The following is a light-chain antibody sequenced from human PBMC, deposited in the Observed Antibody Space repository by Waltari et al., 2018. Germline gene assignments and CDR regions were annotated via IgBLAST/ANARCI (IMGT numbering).Light chain of an antibody. CDR2: GNS. Sequence: QSVLTQPPSVSGAPGQRVTISCTGSSSNIGAGYDVHWYQQLPGSAPKLLIYGNSNRPTGVPDRVSGSKSGTTVSLAITGLQAEEEADYYCQSYDRSLSGVIFGGGTKLTV. J-gene: IGLJ2*01. CDR1: SSNIGAGYD. CDR3: QSYDRSLSGVI. V-gene: IGLV1-40*01.